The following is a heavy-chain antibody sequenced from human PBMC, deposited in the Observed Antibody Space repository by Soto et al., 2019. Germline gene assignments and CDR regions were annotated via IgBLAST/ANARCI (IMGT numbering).Heavy chain of an antibody. CDR3: VRDSRRGYGMDV. V-gene: IGHV3-48*02. J-gene: IGHJ6*02. CDR2: ISGGSKSI. D-gene: IGHD3-10*01. Sequence: GGSLRLSCGASGFTFSSHSMNWVRQALGKGLEWVSYISGGSKSIYYAASVKGRFTISRDNAKNSLYLEMNSLRDEDTAVYSCVRDSRRGYGMDVWGPGTTVTVSS. CDR1: GFTFSSHS.